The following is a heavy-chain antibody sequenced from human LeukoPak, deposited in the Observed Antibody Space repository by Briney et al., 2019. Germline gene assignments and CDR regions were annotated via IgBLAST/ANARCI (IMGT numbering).Heavy chain of an antibody. CDR1: GLIFIDFA. J-gene: IGHJ5*02. Sequence: PGGSLRLSCAAPGLIFIDFAIPWVRQAPGKGLEWVSLISGDGGSTFYADSVRGRFTISRDNSKNSLSLQMSSLRSEDTALYFCVRESETSGWFDHWGQGTLVTVSS. CDR3: VRESETSGWFDH. V-gene: IGHV3-43*02. D-gene: IGHD6-25*01. CDR2: ISGDGGST.